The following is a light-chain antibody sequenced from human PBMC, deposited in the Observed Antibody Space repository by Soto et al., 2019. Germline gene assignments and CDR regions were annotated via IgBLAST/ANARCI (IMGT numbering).Light chain of an antibody. CDR1: SGHSSYS. CDR2: LHSDGSH. CDR3: QTWGTGVRV. V-gene: IGLV4-69*01. Sequence: QPVLTQSPSASASLGASVKLTCTLSSGHSSYSIAWHQQQPEKGPRYLMKLHSDGSHRKGDGIPDRFSGSSSGAERYLTISSLQSEDEADYYCQTWGTGVRVFGGGTKVTVL. J-gene: IGLJ2*01.